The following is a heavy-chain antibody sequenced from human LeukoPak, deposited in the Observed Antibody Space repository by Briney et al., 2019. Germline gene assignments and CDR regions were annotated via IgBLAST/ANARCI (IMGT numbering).Heavy chain of an antibody. D-gene: IGHD5-24*01. V-gene: IGHV4-59*01. Sequence: PSETLSLTCTVPGGSISSYYWSWIRQPPGKGLEWIGYIYYSGSTNYNPSLKSRVTISVDTSKNQFSLKLSSATAADTAVYYCARVGGGDNYYYYYYYMDVWGKGTTVTVSS. CDR1: GGSISSYY. J-gene: IGHJ6*03. CDR2: IYYSGST. CDR3: ARVGGGDNYYYYYYYMDV.